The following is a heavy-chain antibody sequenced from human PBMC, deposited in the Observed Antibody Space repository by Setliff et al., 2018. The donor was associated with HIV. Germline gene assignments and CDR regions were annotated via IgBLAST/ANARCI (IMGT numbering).Heavy chain of an antibody. D-gene: IGHD3-22*01. CDR2: IYHSGNT. CDR1: GDSISSDFY. Sequence: SETLSLTCTVSGDSISSDFYWGWIRQPPGKGLEWIASIYHSGNTYYMPSLQSRVTISVDMSKNQFSLKLNSVTAADTAMYYCASRIYYYDESRVLREEGFVPWGQGTLVTVS. J-gene: IGHJ5*02. V-gene: IGHV4-38-2*02. CDR3: ASRIYYYDESRVLREEGFVP.